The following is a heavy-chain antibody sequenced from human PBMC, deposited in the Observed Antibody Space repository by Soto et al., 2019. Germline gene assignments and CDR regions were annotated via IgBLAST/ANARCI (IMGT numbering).Heavy chain of an antibody. CDR3: AKPVTMAYFDY. D-gene: IGHD3-10*01. J-gene: IGHJ4*02. CDR1: GFTFSSYG. CDR2: ISYDGSNK. Sequence: QVQLVECGGGVVQPGRSLRLSCAASGFTFSSYGMHWVRQAPGKGLEWVAVISYDGSNKYYADSVKGRFTISRDNSKNTLYLQMNSLRAEDTAVYYCAKPVTMAYFDYWGQGTLVTVSS. V-gene: IGHV3-30*18.